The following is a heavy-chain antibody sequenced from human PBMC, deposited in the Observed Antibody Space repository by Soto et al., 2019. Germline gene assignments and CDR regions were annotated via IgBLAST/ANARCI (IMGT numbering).Heavy chain of an antibody. CDR2: INAGNGNT. D-gene: IGHD3-3*01. V-gene: IGHV1-3*01. CDR3: AASLRFLEWLLLGYYYYGMDV. J-gene: IGHJ6*02. CDR1: GYTFTSYA. Sequence: ASVKVSCKASGYTFTSYAMHWVRQAPRQRLEWMGWINAGNGNTKYSQKFQGRVTITRDTSASTACMELSSLRSEDTAVYYCAASLRFLEWLLLGYYYYGMDVWGQGTTVTVSS.